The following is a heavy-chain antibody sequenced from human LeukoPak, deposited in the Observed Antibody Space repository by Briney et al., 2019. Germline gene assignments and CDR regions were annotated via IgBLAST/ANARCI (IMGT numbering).Heavy chain of an antibody. CDR2: IIPILGIA. CDR3: ARDAYYDSSGPTPYYFDY. CDR1: GGTFSSYA. V-gene: IGHV1-69*04. Sequence: SVKVSCKASGGTFSSYAISWVRQAPGQGLEWMGRIIPILGIANYAQKFQGRVTITADKSTSTAYMELSSLRSEDTAVYYCARDAYYDSSGPTPYYFDYWGQGTLVTVSS. D-gene: IGHD3-22*01. J-gene: IGHJ4*02.